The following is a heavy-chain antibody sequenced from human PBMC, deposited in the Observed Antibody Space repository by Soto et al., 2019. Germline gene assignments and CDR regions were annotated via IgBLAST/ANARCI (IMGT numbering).Heavy chain of an antibody. CDR1: GGSISSGGYY. D-gene: IGHD2-21*01. J-gene: IGHJ6*02. CDR3: ARDYGYCGGDCFYGMDV. V-gene: IGHV4-31*03. CDR2: IYYSGST. Sequence: PSETLSHTCTVSGGSISSGGYYLSWIRKHPGKGLEWIGYIYYSGSTYYNPSLKSRVTISVDTSKNQFSLKLSSVTAADTAVYYCARDYGYCGGDCFYGMDVWGQGTTVTVSS.